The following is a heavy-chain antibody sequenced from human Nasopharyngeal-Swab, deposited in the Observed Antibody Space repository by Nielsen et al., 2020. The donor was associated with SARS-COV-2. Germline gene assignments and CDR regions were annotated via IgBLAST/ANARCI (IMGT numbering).Heavy chain of an antibody. CDR3: ARESTPHCSSTSCLPDY. Sequence: GESLKISCAASGFTFSSYGMHWVRQAPGKGLEWVAVIWYDGSNKYYADSVKGRFTISRDNSKNMLYLQMNSLRAEDTAVYYCARESTPHCSSTSCLPDYWGQGTLVTVSS. CDR1: GFTFSSYG. D-gene: IGHD2-2*01. V-gene: IGHV3-33*01. J-gene: IGHJ4*02. CDR2: IWYDGSNK.